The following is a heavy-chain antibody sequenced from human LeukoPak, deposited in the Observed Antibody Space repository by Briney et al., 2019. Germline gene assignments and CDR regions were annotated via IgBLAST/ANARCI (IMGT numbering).Heavy chain of an antibody. Sequence: PGGSLRLSCAASGFTFSSYSMNWVRQAPGKGLEWVSVIASDGGAKFYADSVKGRFTLSRDNSKNMFFLQMNFLTVEDTAIYYCAREATWGQWYFDHWGQGTPVTVSS. J-gene: IGHJ4*02. V-gene: IGHV3-30*03. CDR3: AREATWGQWYFDH. CDR1: GFTFSSYS. CDR2: IASDGGAK. D-gene: IGHD6-19*01.